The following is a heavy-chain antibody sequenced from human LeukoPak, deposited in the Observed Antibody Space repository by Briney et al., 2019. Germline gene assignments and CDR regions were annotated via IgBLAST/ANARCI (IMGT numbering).Heavy chain of an antibody. CDR2: INSDGSST. D-gene: IGHD1-26*01. Sequence: PGGSLRLSCAASGFTFSSYWMHWVRQAPGKGLVWVSRINSDGSSTSYADSVKGRFTISRDNSKNTLYLQMNSLRAEDTAVYYCARDQVFIHSGSRGSYYYYYMDVWGKGTTVTVSS. J-gene: IGHJ6*03. CDR1: GFTFSSYW. V-gene: IGHV3-74*01. CDR3: ARDQVFIHSGSRGSYYYYYMDV.